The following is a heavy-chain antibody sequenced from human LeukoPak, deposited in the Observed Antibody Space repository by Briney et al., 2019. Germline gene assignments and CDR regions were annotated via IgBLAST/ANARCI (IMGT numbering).Heavy chain of an antibody. V-gene: IGHV4-4*07. CDR1: GGSISSYY. CDR3: ARFVVGATENDYYYYMDV. CDR2: IYTSGSI. Sequence: SETLSLTCTVSGGSISSYYWSWIRQPAGKGLEWIGRIYTSGSINYNPSLKSRVTMSVDTSKNQFSLKLSSVTAADTAVYYCARFVVGATENDYYYYMDVWGKGTTVTVSS. J-gene: IGHJ6*03. D-gene: IGHD1-26*01.